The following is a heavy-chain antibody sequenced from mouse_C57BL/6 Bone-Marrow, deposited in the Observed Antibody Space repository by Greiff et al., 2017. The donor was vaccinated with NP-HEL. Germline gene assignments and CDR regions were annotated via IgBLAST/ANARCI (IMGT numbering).Heavy chain of an antibody. J-gene: IGHJ4*01. Sequence: EVQVVESGPGLVKPSQSLSLTCSVTGYSITSGYYWNWIRQFPGNKQEWMGYISYDGSNNYNPSLKNRISITRDTSKNQFFLKLNSVTTEDTATYYCARVPNPSYAMDYWGQGTSVTVSS. CDR2: ISYDGSN. CDR3: ARVPNPSYAMDY. D-gene: IGHD4-1*01. V-gene: IGHV3-6*01. CDR1: GYSITSGYY.